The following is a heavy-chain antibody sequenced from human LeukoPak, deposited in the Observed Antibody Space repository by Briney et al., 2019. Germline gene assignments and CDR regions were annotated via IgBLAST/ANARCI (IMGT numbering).Heavy chain of an antibody. CDR1: GYTFTSYG. D-gene: IGHD2-2*01. CDR2: ISAYNGNI. Sequence: GASVKVSCKASGYTFTSYGISWVRQAPGQGLEWMGWISAYNGNINYAQKLQGRVTMTTDTSTSTAYMELGSLRSDDTAVYYCARNPYCSSTSCYDWFDPWGQGTLVTVSS. CDR3: ARNPYCSSTSCYDWFDP. V-gene: IGHV1-18*01. J-gene: IGHJ5*02.